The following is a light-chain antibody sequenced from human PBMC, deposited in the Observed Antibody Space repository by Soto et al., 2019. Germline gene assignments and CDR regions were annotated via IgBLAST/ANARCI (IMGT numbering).Light chain of an antibody. V-gene: IGLV2-11*01. Sequence: QSALTHPRSVSGSPGQSVAISCTGTSRDVDAYDFVSWYQHHPGKAPKLIISEVSKRPSGVSHRFSGSKSGNTASLTISGLQAEDEADYFCCPFAGSFYLFGTGTKVTVL. CDR1: SRDVDAYDF. CDR2: EVS. CDR3: CPFAGSFYL. J-gene: IGLJ1*01.